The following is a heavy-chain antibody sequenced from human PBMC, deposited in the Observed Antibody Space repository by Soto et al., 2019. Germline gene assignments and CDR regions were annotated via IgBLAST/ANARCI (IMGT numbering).Heavy chain of an antibody. D-gene: IGHD4-4*01. CDR3: ARDSKNRQDGMDV. CDR1: GITFSSYS. V-gene: IGHV3-21*01. CDR2: ISVIGDYM. J-gene: IGHJ6*02. Sequence: GGSLRLSCEVSGITFSSYSINWVRQAPGKGLEWVSSISVIGDYMFYADSVKGRFTISRDNAKNSLFLQMDSLRAEDTAVYFCARDSKNRQDGMDVWGQVTTGTSP.